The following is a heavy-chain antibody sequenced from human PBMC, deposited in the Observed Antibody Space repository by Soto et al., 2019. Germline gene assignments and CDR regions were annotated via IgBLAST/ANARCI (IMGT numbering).Heavy chain of an antibody. CDR3: ARDPPPPDY. V-gene: IGHV1-18*01. Sequence: QVQLVQSGAEVKKPGASVKVSCKASGYTFASYAISWMRQAPGQGLEWMGWISAYNGNTNYAQKLQGRVTMTTDTSTSPAYMELRGLRSDVTAVYYCARDPPPPDYWGQGTLVTVSS. CDR2: ISAYNGNT. J-gene: IGHJ4*02. CDR1: GYTFASYA.